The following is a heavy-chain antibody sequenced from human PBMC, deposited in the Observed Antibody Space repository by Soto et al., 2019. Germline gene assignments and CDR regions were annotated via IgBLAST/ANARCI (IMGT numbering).Heavy chain of an antibody. CDR1: GGSISSSNW. CDR3: ARETRIAAAGTTYYYYGMDV. Sequence: QVQLQESGPGLVKPSGTLSLTCAVSGGSISSSNWWSWVRQPPGKGLEWIGEIYHSGSTNYNPSLKSRVTISVDKSKNQFSLKLSSVTAADTAVYYCARETRIAAAGTTYYYYGMDVWGQGTTVTVSS. V-gene: IGHV4-4*02. J-gene: IGHJ6*02. D-gene: IGHD6-13*01. CDR2: IYHSGST.